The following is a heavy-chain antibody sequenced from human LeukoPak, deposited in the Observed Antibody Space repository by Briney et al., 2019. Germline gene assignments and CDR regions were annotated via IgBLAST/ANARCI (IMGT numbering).Heavy chain of an antibody. CDR1: GYTFTGYY. J-gene: IGHJ3*02. Sequence: ASVKVSCKASGYTFTGYYMHWVRQAPGQGREWMGWINPNSGGTNYAQKFQGRVTMTRDTSISTAYMELSRLRSDDTAVYYCARDIIGQWLVGTDAFDIWGQGTMVTVSS. CDR2: INPNSGGT. V-gene: IGHV1-2*02. CDR3: ARDIIGQWLVGTDAFDI. D-gene: IGHD6-19*01.